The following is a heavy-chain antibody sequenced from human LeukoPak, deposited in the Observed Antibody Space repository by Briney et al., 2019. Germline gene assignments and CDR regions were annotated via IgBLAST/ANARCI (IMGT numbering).Heavy chain of an antibody. CDR3: ASGDEAGYSSGWYAN. CDR2: ISAYNGNT. Sequence: ASVKVSCKASGYTFTSYGISWVRQAPGQGLEWMGWISAYNGNTNYAQKLQGRVTMTTDTSTRTAYMELRSLRSDDTAVYYCASGDEAGYSSGWYANWGQGTLVTVSS. CDR1: GYTFTSYG. V-gene: IGHV1-18*01. D-gene: IGHD6-19*01. J-gene: IGHJ4*02.